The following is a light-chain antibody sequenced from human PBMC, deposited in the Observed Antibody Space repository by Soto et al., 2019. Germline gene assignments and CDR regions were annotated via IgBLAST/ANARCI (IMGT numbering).Light chain of an antibody. CDR2: EVT. Sequence: ALTQPASVSGSPGQSITISCTGTSSDVGGYNYVSWFQQYPDKAPKLMLYEVTNRPSGVSNRFSGSKSGNTASLIISGLQAEDEADYYCSSFTSSSAVYVFGSGTKLTVL. J-gene: IGLJ1*01. CDR1: SSDVGGYNY. CDR3: SSFTSSSAVYV. V-gene: IGLV2-14*01.